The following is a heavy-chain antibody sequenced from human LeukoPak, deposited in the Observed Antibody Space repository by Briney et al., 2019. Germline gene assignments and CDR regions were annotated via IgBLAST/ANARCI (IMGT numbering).Heavy chain of an antibody. J-gene: IGHJ4*02. D-gene: IGHD1-1*01. Sequence: GGTLRLSCAASGFTFSSYWMHWVRQAPGKGLVWVSRITGDGSGASYADSVKGRFTISRDNAKNTLYLQMNSLRAEDTAVYYCARFAVTTAGDYWGQGTLVTVSS. CDR2: ITGDGSGA. CDR3: ARFAVTTAGDY. CDR1: GFTFSSYW. V-gene: IGHV3-74*01.